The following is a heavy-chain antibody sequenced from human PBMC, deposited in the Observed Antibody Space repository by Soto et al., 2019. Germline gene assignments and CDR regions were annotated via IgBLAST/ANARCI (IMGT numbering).Heavy chain of an antibody. CDR2: IYYSGST. V-gene: IGHV4-30-4*01. CDR1: GCPISSGDYY. D-gene: IGHD2-2*01. J-gene: IGHJ6*02. CDR3: AGAQLLGRDRPWDYYYGMDV. Sequence: PSETLSLTCTVSGCPISSGDYYWSWIRQPPGKGLEWIGYIYYSGSTYYNPSLKSRVTISVDTSKNQFSLKLSSVTAADTAVYYCAGAQLLGRDRPWDYYYGMDVWGQGTTVTVSS.